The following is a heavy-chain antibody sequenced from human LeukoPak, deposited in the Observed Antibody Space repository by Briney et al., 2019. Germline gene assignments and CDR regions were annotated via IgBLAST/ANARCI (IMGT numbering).Heavy chain of an antibody. V-gene: IGHV5-51*01. CDR3: AGARHGDFRWDY. D-gene: IGHD4-17*01. J-gene: IGHJ4*02. Sequence: GESLKISCQDSGFTLTNYWIGWVRQLPGKGLEWMGIIHSTDSHAKYSPSFQGQVTISVDKSISTAYLQWRGLKASDTAMYYCAGARHGDFRWDYWGQGTLVTVSS. CDR2: IHSTDSHA. CDR1: GFTLTNYW.